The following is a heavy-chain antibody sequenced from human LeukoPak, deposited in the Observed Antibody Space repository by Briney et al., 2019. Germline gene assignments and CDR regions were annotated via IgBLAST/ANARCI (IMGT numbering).Heavy chain of an antibody. D-gene: IGHD2-2*02. CDR2: IRSKAYGGTT. CDR1: GSTFGDYA. V-gene: IGHV3-49*04. CDR3: TRDRCSSTSCYTRSLAFDI. J-gene: IGHJ3*02. Sequence: QTGGSLRLSCTASGSTFGDYAMSWVRQAPGKGLEWVGFIRSKAYGGTTEYAASVKGRFTISRDDSKSIAYLQMNSLKTEDTAVYYCTRDRCSSTSCYTRSLAFDIWGQGTMVTVSS.